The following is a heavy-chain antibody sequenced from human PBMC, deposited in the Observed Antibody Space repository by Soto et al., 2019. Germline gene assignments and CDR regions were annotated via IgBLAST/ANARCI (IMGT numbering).Heavy chain of an antibody. V-gene: IGHV6-1*01. CDR2: TYYRSKWYN. J-gene: IGHJ3*02. Sequence: SPTLSLTCAISGDRVSSNSAAWNWIRQSPSRGLEWLGRTYYRSKWYNDYAVSVKSRITINPDTSKNQFSLQLNSVTPEDTAVYYCARATYYDYIWGSYRFEGEGDAFDIWGQGTMVTVSS. D-gene: IGHD3-16*02. CDR1: GDRVSSNSAA. CDR3: ARATYYDYIWGSYRFEGEGDAFDI.